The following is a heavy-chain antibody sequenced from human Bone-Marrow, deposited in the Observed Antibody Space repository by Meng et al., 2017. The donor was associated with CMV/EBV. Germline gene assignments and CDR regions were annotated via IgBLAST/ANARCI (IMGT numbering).Heavy chain of an antibody. V-gene: IGHV1-8*03. CDR3: ARARALYSSTFDY. Sequence: ASVKVSCKASGYTFTSYDINWVRQATGQGLEWMGWMNPNSGNTGYAQKFQGRVTITRNTSISTAYMELSSLRSEDTAVYYCARARALYSSTFDYWCQGTLVTVSS. CDR1: GYTFTSYD. CDR2: MNPNSGNT. J-gene: IGHJ4*02. D-gene: IGHD6-13*01.